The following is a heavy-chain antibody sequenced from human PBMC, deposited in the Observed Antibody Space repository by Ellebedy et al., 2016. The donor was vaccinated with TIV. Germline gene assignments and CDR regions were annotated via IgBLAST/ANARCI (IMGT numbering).Heavy chain of an antibody. CDR2: INGNGGSA. CDR1: GFTFSSFA. D-gene: IGHD2-15*01. CDR3: AVLAGSWYFDL. V-gene: IGHV3-64D*09. J-gene: IGHJ2*01. Sequence: GESLKISCSASGFTFSSFAMHWIRQGPGKRAGYVSAINGNGGSAFYADSVKGRFTVSRDNSKKPMFLQMSSLRAEDTALYYCAVLAGSWYFDLWGRGTLVTVSS.